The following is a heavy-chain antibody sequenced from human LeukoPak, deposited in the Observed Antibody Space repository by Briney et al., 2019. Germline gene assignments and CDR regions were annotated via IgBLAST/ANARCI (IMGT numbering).Heavy chain of an antibody. J-gene: IGHJ6*02. D-gene: IGHD3-16*01. CDR1: GFTFSSYN. Sequence: GGSLRLSCAASGFTFSSYNMNWVCQAPGKGLEWVSSISSCSGYIYYADSLKGRFTISRDNDKNSLYLQMNSLRAEDTAVYYCARVLLVHDYYYGMDVWGQGTTVTVSS. V-gene: IGHV3-21*01. CDR3: ARVLLVHDYYYGMDV. CDR2: ISSCSGYI.